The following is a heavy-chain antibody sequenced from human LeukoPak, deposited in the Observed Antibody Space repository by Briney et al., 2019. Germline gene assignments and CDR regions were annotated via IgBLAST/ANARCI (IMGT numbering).Heavy chain of an antibody. CDR1: GLNFGAYW. CDR3: STTYYYDSSEGY. CDR2: IKSKTDGGTT. V-gene: IGHV3-15*07. Sequence: GGSLRLSCVASGLNFGAYWMNWARQAPGKGLEWVGRIKSKTDGGTTDYAAPVKGRFTISRDDSKNTLYLQMNSLKTEDTAVYYCSTTYYYDSSEGYWGQGTLVTVSS. J-gene: IGHJ4*02. D-gene: IGHD3-22*01.